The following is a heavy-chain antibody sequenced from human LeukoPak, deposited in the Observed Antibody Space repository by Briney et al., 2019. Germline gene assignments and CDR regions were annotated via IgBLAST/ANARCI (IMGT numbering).Heavy chain of an antibody. J-gene: IGHJ4*02. CDR3: AIDSSGYSYAKDY. D-gene: IGHD5-18*01. CDR2: FDPEDGET. CDR1: GYTFTGYY. V-gene: IGHV1-24*01. Sequence: GASVKVSCKASGYTFTGYYMHWVRQAPGKGLEWMGGFDPEDGETIYAQKFQGRVTMTEDTSTDTAYMELSSLRSEDTAVYYCAIDSSGYSYAKDYWGQGTLVTVSS.